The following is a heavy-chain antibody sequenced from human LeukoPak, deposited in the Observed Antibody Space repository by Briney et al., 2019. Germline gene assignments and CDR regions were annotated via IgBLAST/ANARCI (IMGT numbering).Heavy chain of an antibody. CDR3: ARRYYYNLGSFPFDY. CDR1: GGPFSGYF. D-gene: IGHD3-10*01. CDR2: IHNSGTT. V-gene: IGHV4-34*01. Sequence: SETLSLTCAVSGGPFSGYFWSWIRQPPGKGLEWIGEIHNSGTTNYNPSLNSRVTISEDTSKNQIYLNLRSVTAADTAVYYCARRYYYNLGSFPFDYWGQGTLVTVSS. J-gene: IGHJ4*02.